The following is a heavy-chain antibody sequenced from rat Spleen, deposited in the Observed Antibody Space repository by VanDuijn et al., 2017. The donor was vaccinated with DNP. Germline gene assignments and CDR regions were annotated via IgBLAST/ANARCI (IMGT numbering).Heavy chain of an antibody. Sequence: EVQLVESGGGLVQPGRSLKLSCAASGFSFSYYYMAWVRQAPTKGLEWVAYIGSDGYAPYYGDSVKGRFAISRDNAKSTLYLQMNSLRSDDMATYYCTTEGDISSYWYFDFWGPGTMVTVSS. CDR2: IGSDGYAP. J-gene: IGHJ1*01. CDR1: GFSFSYYY. V-gene: IGHV5-27*01. D-gene: IGHD4-1*01. CDR3: TTEGDISSYWYFDF.